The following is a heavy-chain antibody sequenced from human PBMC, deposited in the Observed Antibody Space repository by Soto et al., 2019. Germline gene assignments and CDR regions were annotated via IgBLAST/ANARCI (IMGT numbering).Heavy chain of an antibody. D-gene: IGHD6-6*01. CDR1: GYTFTDYA. J-gene: IGHJ6*02. CDR3: ARDHGLAWAVRPANYYYAMDV. CDR2: ISPYSGNT. Sequence: QAPLAQSGPELKSPGASVKVSCKASGYTFTDYAISWVRQAPGQGFQWVGWISPYSGNTTSAENFFDRVTMTTDTSTKTAYLELRSLGSDDTAVYYCARDHGLAWAVRPANYYYAMDVWGQGTTVTVSS. V-gene: IGHV1-18*04.